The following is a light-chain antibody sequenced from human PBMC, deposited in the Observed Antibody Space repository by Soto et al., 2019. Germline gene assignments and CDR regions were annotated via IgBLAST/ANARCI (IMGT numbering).Light chain of an antibody. Sequence: DIQMIQSPSTLSASIGDRVTLTCRASQSIGSWLAWYQQQPGKAPKLLIYKASTLQSGVPSRFSGSGSGTEFTLTISSLQPDDFATYYCQQYNSYSLTFGGGTKVDFK. J-gene: IGKJ4*01. CDR1: QSIGSW. CDR2: KAS. V-gene: IGKV1-5*03. CDR3: QQYNSYSLT.